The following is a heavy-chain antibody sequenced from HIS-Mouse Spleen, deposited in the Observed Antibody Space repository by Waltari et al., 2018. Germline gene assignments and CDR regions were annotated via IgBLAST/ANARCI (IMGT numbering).Heavy chain of an antibody. J-gene: IGHJ3*02. V-gene: IGHV2-26*01. Sequence: QVTLKESGPVLVKPTETLTLTCTVSGFSLSNARMGVSWIRQPPGKALEWLAHIFSNDEKSYSTSRKSRLTISKETSKSQVVLTMTNMDPVDTATYYCARMGGYYYDSSGYSDAFDIWGQGTMVTVSS. CDR1: GFSLSNARMG. CDR2: IFSNDEK. CDR3: ARMGGYYYDSSGYSDAFDI. D-gene: IGHD3-22*01.